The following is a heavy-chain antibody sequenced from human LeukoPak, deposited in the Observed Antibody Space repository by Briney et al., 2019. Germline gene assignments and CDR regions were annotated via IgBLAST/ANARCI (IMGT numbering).Heavy chain of an antibody. CDR3: AGGNYDILTGPYYYYMDV. Sequence: GGSLRLSCAASGFTFRGYWMSWVRQAPGKGLEWVANIKQDGSEKYYVDSVKGRFTISRDNAKNSLYLQMNSLRAEDTAVYYCAGGNYDILTGPYYYYMDVWGKGTTVTVSS. J-gene: IGHJ6*03. D-gene: IGHD3-9*01. V-gene: IGHV3-7*01. CDR1: GFTFRGYW. CDR2: IKQDGSEK.